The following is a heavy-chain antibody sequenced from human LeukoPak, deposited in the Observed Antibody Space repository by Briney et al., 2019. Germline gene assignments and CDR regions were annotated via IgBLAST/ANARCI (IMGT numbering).Heavy chain of an antibody. CDR1: GYTFTSYG. V-gene: IGHV1-69*04. D-gene: IGHD3-22*01. CDR3: ARGGDYYDSSGYSSLDY. CDR2: IIPILGIA. Sequence: SVKVSCKASGYTFTSYGISWVRQAPGQGLEWMGRIIPILGIANYAQKFQGRVTITADKSTSTAYMELSSLRSEDTAVYYCARGGDYYDSSGYSSLDYWGQGTLVTVSS. J-gene: IGHJ4*02.